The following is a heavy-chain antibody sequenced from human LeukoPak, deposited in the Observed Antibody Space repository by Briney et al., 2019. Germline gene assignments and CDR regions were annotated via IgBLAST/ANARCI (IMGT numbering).Heavy chain of an antibody. CDR1: GGSISSYY. V-gene: IGHV4-59*01. J-gene: IGHJ4*02. CDR2: IYYSGST. D-gene: IGHD3-3*01. CDR3: AGPRIFFDY. Sequence: SETLSLTCTVSGGSISSYYWSWIRQPPGKGLEWIGYIYYSGSTNYNPSLKSRVTISVDTSKNQFSQKLSSVTAADTAVYYCAGPRIFFDYWGQGTLVTVSS.